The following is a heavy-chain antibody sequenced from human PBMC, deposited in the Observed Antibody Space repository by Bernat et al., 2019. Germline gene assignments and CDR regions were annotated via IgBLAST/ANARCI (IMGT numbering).Heavy chain of an antibody. CDR1: GFTFGDYA. V-gene: IGHV3-49*03. CDR3: ASSAPHYGSGSYYNDWFDP. J-gene: IGHJ5*02. Sequence: EVQLVESGGGLVQPGRSLRLSCTASGFTFGDYAMSWFRQAPGKGLEWVSFIRSKAYGGTTDYAASVKGRFTISRDDSNNIAYLQMNSLKTEDTAVYYCASSAPHYGSGSYYNDWFDPWGQGTLVTVSS. D-gene: IGHD3-10*01. CDR2: IRSKAYGGTT.